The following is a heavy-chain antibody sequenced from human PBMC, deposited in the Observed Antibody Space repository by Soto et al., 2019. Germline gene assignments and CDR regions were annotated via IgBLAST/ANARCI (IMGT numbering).Heavy chain of an antibody. CDR3: AKRGGDSGWGDFDS. Sequence: EVQLLESGGGLVQPGGSLRLSCAASGFPFSRCAMNWARQAPGKGLEWVSTISHSDHSTYYADSVKGRFTVSRDNSENTLYLQMNGLRAEDTAIYYCAKRGGDSGWGDFDSWGQGILVTVSS. J-gene: IGHJ4*02. D-gene: IGHD6-19*01. CDR2: ISHSDHST. V-gene: IGHV3-23*01. CDR1: GFPFSRCA.